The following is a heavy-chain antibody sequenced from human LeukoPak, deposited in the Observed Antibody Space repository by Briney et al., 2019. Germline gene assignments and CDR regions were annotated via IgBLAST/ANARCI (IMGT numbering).Heavy chain of an antibody. CDR2: ISSSSSYI. CDR3: ARVVEQGAPYYFDY. CDR1: GFTFSSYS. J-gene: IGHJ4*02. Sequence: GGSLRLSCTASGFTFSSYSMNWVRQAPGKGLEWVSSISSSSSYIYYADSVKGRFTISRDNAKNSLYLQMNSLRAEDTAVYYCARVVEQGAPYYFDYWGQGTLVTVSS. V-gene: IGHV3-21*01. D-gene: IGHD1/OR15-1a*01.